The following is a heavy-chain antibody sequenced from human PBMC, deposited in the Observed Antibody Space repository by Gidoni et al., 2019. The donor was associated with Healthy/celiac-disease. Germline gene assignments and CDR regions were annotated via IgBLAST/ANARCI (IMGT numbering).Heavy chain of an antibody. D-gene: IGHD3-10*01. CDR1: GGTFSSYT. CDR3: ARDIGGFGECAFDY. J-gene: IGHJ4*02. V-gene: IGHV1-69*08. CDR2: IIPILGIA. Sequence: QVQLVQSGAEVKKPGSSVKFSCKASGGTFSSYTISWVRQAPGQGLEWMGRIIPILGIANYAQKFQGRVTITADKSTSTAYMELSSLRSEDTAVYYCARDIGGFGECAFDYWGQGTLVTVSS.